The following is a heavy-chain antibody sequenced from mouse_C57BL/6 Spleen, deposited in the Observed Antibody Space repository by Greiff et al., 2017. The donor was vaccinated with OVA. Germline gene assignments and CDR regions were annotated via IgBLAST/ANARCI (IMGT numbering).Heavy chain of an antibody. CDR3: ARSYDYDGLMDY. J-gene: IGHJ4*01. CDR2: IYPGDGDT. V-gene: IGHV1-82*01. Sequence: VQGVESGPELVKPGASVKISCKASGYAFSSSWMNWVKQRPGKGLEWIGRIYPGDGDTNYNGKFKGKATLTADKSSSTAYMQLSSLTSEDSAVYFCARSYDYDGLMDYWGQGTSVTVSS. D-gene: IGHD2-4*01. CDR1: GYAFSSSW.